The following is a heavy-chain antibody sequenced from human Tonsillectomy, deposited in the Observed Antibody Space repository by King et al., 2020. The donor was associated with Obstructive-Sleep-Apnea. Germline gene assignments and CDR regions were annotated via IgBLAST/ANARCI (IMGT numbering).Heavy chain of an antibody. J-gene: IGHJ3*02. D-gene: IGHD3-9*01. Sequence: VQLVESGGGVVQPGRSLRLSCAASGFTFSSYAMHWVRQAPGKGLEWVAVISYDGSNKYYADSVKGRFTISRDNSKNTLYLQMNSLRAEDTAVYYCARDRTSHWLWTRWDAFDIWGQGTMVTVSS. V-gene: IGHV3-30-3*01. CDR2: ISYDGSNK. CDR3: ARDRTSHWLWTRWDAFDI. CDR1: GFTFSSYA.